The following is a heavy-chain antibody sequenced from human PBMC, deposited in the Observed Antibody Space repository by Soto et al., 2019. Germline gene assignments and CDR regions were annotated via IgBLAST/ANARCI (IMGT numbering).Heavy chain of an antibody. CDR3: ARGGGTWYNVHYFDY. CDR2: IWYDGSNK. J-gene: IGHJ4*02. V-gene: IGHV3-33*01. CDR1: GFTFSTYD. D-gene: IGHD2-15*01. Sequence: QVQLVESGGGVVQPGRSLRLSCAASGFTFSTYDMHWVRQAPGKGLEWVAVIWYDGSNKYYADSVKGRFTISRDNSKNTLYLQMNSLRAEDTAVYYCARGGGTWYNVHYFDYWGQGTLVTVSS.